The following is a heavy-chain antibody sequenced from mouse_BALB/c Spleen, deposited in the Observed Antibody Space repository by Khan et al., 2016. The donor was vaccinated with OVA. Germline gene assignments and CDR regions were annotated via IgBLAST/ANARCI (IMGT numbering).Heavy chain of an antibody. CDR1: GFSLTDYA. Sequence: QMQLEESGPGLVAPSQSLSITCTVSGFSLTDYAVSWIRQPPGKGLEWLGVIWVSGSKYYNSVLKPRLSISKDNFKSQVFLMMNSLQADDTAMYYGARDPPYYSMDYWGQGTSVTVSS. V-gene: IGHV2-6-5*01. CDR3: ARDPPYYSMDY. CDR2: IWVSGSK. J-gene: IGHJ4*01.